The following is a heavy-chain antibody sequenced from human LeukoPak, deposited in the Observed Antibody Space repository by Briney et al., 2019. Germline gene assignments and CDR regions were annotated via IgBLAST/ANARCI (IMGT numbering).Heavy chain of an antibody. J-gene: IGHJ4*02. CDR2: IKQDGSEK. V-gene: IGHV3-7*01. Sequence: GGSLRLSCAASGFTFSSYWMSWVRQAPGKGLEWVANIKQDGSEKYYVDSVKGRFTISRDNAKISLYLQMNSLRAEDTAVYYCARDYGDYVSYFDYWGQGTLVTVSS. CDR3: ARDYGDYVSYFDY. CDR1: GFTFSSYW. D-gene: IGHD4-17*01.